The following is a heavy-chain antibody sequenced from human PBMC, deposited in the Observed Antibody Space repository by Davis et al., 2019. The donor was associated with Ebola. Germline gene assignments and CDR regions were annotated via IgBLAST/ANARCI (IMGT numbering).Heavy chain of an antibody. Sequence: GESLKISCAASGFTFSSYSMNWVRQAPGKGLEWVSYISSSSSTIYYADSVKGRFTISRDNAKNSLYLQMNTLKIEDTAVYYCTTDRWYFHFWGRGTLVTVSS. V-gene: IGHV3-48*01. CDR1: GFTFSSYS. J-gene: IGHJ2*01. CDR2: ISSSSSTI. CDR3: TTDRWYFHF.